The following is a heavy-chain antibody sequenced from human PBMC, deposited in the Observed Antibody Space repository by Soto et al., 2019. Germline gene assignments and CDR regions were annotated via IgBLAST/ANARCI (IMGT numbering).Heavy chain of an antibody. CDR2: SRDKVNSYTT. Sequence: EVQLVESGGGLVQPGGSLRLSCAVSGFTLSDYSMDWVRQVPGKGLEWVARSRDKVNSYTTEYAASVKGRFTISRDGSPNSLYLQMNSLESEDTAVYYCARRGTGRYSDYWGQGTLVTVSP. D-gene: IGHD3-10*01. CDR3: ARRGTGRYSDY. CDR1: GFTLSDYS. J-gene: IGHJ4*02. V-gene: IGHV3-72*01.